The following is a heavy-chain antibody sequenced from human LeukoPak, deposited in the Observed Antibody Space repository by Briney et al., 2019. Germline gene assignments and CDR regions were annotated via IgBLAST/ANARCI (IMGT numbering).Heavy chain of an antibody. D-gene: IGHD5-18*01. Sequence: GGSLRLSCAASGFTFDDYAMSWVRQAPGKGLEWVSAISGSGGSTYYADSVKGRFTISRDNSKNTLYLQMNSLRAEDTAVYYCAKAGSYGYYYHYGMDVWGQGTTVTVSS. CDR1: GFTFDDYA. CDR2: ISGSGGST. CDR3: AKAGSYGYYYHYGMDV. J-gene: IGHJ6*02. V-gene: IGHV3-23*01.